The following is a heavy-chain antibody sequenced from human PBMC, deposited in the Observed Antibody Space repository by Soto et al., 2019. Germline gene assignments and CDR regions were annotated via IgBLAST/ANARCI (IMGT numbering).Heavy chain of an antibody. CDR3: ARDRVDCSGGNCWRSVEDT. Sequence: QVQLVQSGAEVKKPGASVKVSCKASGYTFTIYYMHWVRQAPGQGLEWMGIIDPSGGRTSYAQKFQGRLTMTRDTSTSTVYMELSSPRSEDTAVYYCARDRVDCSGGNCWRSVEDTWGQGTLVTVSS. D-gene: IGHD2-15*01. V-gene: IGHV1-46*01. CDR1: GYTFTIYY. CDR2: IDPSGGRT. J-gene: IGHJ5*02.